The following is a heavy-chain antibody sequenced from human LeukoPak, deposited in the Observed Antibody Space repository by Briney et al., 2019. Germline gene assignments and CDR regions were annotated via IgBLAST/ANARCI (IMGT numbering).Heavy chain of an antibody. Sequence: GGSLRLSCAASGFTFGTYAMHWVRQAPGKGLEWVALISYDGSTKYYADSVKGRFTISRDNSKNTLYLQMNSLKTEDTGVYYCAKFHITGTTPSYFDYWGQGTLVTVSS. J-gene: IGHJ4*02. D-gene: IGHD1-7*01. CDR2: ISYDGSTK. V-gene: IGHV3-30-3*02. CDR3: AKFHITGTTPSYFDY. CDR1: GFTFGTYA.